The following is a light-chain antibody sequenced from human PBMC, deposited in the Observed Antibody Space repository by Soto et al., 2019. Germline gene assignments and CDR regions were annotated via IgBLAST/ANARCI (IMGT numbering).Light chain of an antibody. V-gene: IGLV2-14*01. Sequence: QSVLTQPASVSGSPGQSITISCTGTSSDVGGHNSVSWYQQHPGKAPKLMIFEVSNRPSGVSNRFSGSKSGNTASLTISGLQAEDEADYYCAAWDDSLLGVVFGGGTKLTVL. CDR1: SSDVGGHNS. CDR2: EVS. CDR3: AAWDDSLLGVV. J-gene: IGLJ2*01.